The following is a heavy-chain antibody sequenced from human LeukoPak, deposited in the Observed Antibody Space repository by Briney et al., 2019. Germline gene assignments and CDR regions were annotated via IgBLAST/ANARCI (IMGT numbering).Heavy chain of an antibody. J-gene: IGHJ3*02. V-gene: IGHV3-23*01. D-gene: IGHD3-16*02. CDR3: ARDGDLSTRWGPNAFDI. Sequence: GGSLRLSCAASGFTFSSYAMSWVRQAPGKGLEWASAISGSGGSTYYADSVKGRFTISRDNSKNTLYLQMNSLRAEDTAVYYCARDGDLSTRWGPNAFDIWGQGTMVTVSS. CDR1: GFTFSSYA. CDR2: ISGSGGST.